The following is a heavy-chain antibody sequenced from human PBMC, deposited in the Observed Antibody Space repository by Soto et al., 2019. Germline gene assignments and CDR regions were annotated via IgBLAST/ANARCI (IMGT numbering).Heavy chain of an antibody. CDR1: GGSISSYY. V-gene: IGHV4-59*01. Sequence: PSETLSLTCTVSGGSISSYYWSWIRQPPGKGLEWIGYIYYSGSTNYNPSLKSRVTISVDTSKNQFSLKLSSVTAADTAVYYCAREKDYGDHFDYWGQGTLVTVSS. J-gene: IGHJ4*02. CDR2: IYYSGST. CDR3: AREKDYGDHFDY. D-gene: IGHD4-17*01.